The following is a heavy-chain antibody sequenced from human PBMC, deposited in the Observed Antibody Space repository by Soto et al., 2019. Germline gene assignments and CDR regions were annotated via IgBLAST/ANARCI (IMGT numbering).Heavy chain of an antibody. Sequence: QVQLVQSGAEVKKPGASVKVSCKASGYTFTSYGISWVRQAPGQGLEWMGWISAYNGNTNYAQKLQGRVTMTTDTSTSTAYMELRSLRSDDTAVYYCARIRYSSSPNILGAYYYYGMDVWGQGTTVTVSS. CDR3: ARIRYSSSPNILGAYYYYGMDV. J-gene: IGHJ6*02. V-gene: IGHV1-18*01. CDR1: GYTFTSYG. D-gene: IGHD6-13*01. CDR2: ISAYNGNT.